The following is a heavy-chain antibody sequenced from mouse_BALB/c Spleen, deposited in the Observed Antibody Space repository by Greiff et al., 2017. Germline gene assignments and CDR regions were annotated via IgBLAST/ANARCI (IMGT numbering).Heavy chain of an antibody. CDR1: GFTFSDYY. Sequence: EVHLVESGGGLVKPGGSLKLSCAASGFTFSDYYMYWVRQTPEKRLEWVATISDGGSYTYYPDSVKGRFTISRDNAKNNLYLKMSSLKSEDTAMYYCARGTSSPFAYWGQGTLVTVSA. CDR2: ISDGGSYT. V-gene: IGHV5-4*02. CDR3: ARGTSSPFAY. D-gene: IGHD1-1*01. J-gene: IGHJ3*01.